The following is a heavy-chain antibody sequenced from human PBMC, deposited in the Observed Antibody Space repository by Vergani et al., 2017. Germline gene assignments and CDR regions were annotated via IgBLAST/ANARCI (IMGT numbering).Heavy chain of an antibody. V-gene: IGHV3-23*01. CDR2: LTGGGGST. CDR3: VKEAWHYENFFYS. J-gene: IGHJ4*02. CDR1: GFTFSTYA. Sequence: EVQLLESGGSLKQPGGSVRLSCAASGFTFSTYAMHWVRQAPGKGLEWVSALTGGGGSTYYADSFKGRFIISRDNSRDTLYLQMNSLRTEDTATYCCVKEAWHYENFFYSWVKGTLLNVS. D-gene: IGHD1-7*01.